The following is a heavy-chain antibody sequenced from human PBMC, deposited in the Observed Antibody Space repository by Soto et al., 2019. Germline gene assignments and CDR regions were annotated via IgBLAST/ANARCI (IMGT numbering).Heavy chain of an antibody. Sequence: SETLSLTCTVSGAALSSGGYFYTWVRQPPGKGLEWLGYIYYSGSTNYNPSLKSRVTISVDTSKNQFSLKLSSVTAADTAVYYCARDRVVVVAATRAGHWFDPWGQGTLVTVSS. D-gene: IGHD2-15*01. CDR2: IYYSGST. CDR3: ARDRVVVVAATRAGHWFDP. J-gene: IGHJ5*02. V-gene: IGHV4-61*08. CDR1: GAALSSGGYF.